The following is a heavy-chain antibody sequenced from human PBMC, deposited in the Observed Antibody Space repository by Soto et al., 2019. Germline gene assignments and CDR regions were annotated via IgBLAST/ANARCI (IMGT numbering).Heavy chain of an antibody. V-gene: IGHV3-11*01. D-gene: IGHD5-12*01. Sequence: QVQLVESGGGLVKPGGSLRLSCAASGFTFSDHYMTWIRQAPGKGPEWLSYISGGGDIISYADSVKGRFIISRDNAKRSLYLQMNSLTVEDTAVYYCSRDPWLADYWGQGTLVTVSS. CDR2: ISGGGDII. CDR1: GFTFSDHY. CDR3: SRDPWLADY. J-gene: IGHJ4*02.